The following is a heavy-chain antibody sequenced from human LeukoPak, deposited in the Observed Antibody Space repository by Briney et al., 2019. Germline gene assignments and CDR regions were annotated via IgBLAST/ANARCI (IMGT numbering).Heavy chain of an antibody. CDR1: GYTFTGYY. CDR2: INPNSGGT. D-gene: IGHD2-2*01. V-gene: IGHV1-2*02. CDR3: ARGRSRGIVVVSAAENFDY. Sequence: GASVKVSCKASGYTFTGYYMHWVRQAPGQGLEWMGWINPNSGGTNYAQKFQGRVTMTRDTSISTAYMELSWLRSDDTAAYCCARGRSRGIVVVSAAENFDYWGQGTLVTVSS. J-gene: IGHJ4*02.